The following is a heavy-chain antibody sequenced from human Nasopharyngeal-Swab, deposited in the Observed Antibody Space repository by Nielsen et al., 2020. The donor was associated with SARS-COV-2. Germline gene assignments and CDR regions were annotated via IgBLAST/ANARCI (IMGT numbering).Heavy chain of an antibody. J-gene: IGHJ3*02. V-gene: IGHV4-31*03. D-gene: IGHD3-10*01. CDR1: GGSISSGGYY. CDR2: IYYSGST. Sequence: LRLSCTVSGGSISSGGYYWCWIRQHPGKGLEWIGYIYYSGSTYYNPSLKSRVTISVDTSKNQFSLKLSSVTAADTAVYYCARIRFRAFDIWGQGTMVTVSS. CDR3: ARIRFRAFDI.